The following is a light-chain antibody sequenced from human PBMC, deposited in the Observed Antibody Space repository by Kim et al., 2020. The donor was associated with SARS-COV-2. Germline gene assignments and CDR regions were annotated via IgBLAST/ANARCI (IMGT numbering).Light chain of an antibody. CDR2: AAS. CDR1: HSISSN. J-gene: IGKJ1*01. V-gene: IGKV3D-15*01. Sequence: EIVMKQSPATLSVSPGERATLSCRASHSISSNLAWYQQTPGQAPRLLIYAASTRATGVPARFSGSESGTEFTLTISSLQSEDFAVYYCQQYNDWPRTFGQGTKVDIK. CDR3: QQYNDWPRT.